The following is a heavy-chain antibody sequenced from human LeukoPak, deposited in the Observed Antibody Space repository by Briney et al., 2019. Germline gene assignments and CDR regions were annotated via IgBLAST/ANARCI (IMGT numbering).Heavy chain of an antibody. V-gene: IGHV4-38-2*01. CDR2: IKHSGYT. Sequence: SETVSLTCAVSGYSITSGYDWVWLRQPPGKGPEWIGDIKHSGYTYYNPSLQSRLTMSLDTSKNQLSLTLTSMTAADTAVYYCARVGGYNAFDIWGQGTMVRVSS. J-gene: IGHJ3*02. CDR1: GYSITSGYD. D-gene: IGHD3-16*02. CDR3: ARVGGYNAFDI.